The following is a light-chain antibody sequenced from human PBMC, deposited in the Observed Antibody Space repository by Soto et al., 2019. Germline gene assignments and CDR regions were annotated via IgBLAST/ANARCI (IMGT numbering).Light chain of an antibody. CDR1: SSDVGGHNY. V-gene: IGLV2-14*01. Sequence: QSALTQPASVSGSPGQSLTISCTGTSSDVGGHNYVSWYQQHPGKAPKLMIYEVSNRPSGVSNRFSGSKSGNTASLTISGLQAEDEADYYCSSYTSTNTWVFGGGTKLTVL. CDR2: EVS. J-gene: IGLJ3*02. CDR3: SSYTSTNTWV.